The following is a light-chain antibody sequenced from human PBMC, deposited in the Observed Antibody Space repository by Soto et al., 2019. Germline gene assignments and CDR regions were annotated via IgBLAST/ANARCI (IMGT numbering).Light chain of an antibody. J-gene: IGLJ3*02. CDR3: QSYDSSLNGMV. CDR1: SSNIGKGYD. V-gene: IGLV1-40*01. Sequence: QSVLTQPPSVSGAPGQRVTISCTGSSSNIGKGYDVHWYQQLPGTAPKLLIYGTTNRPSGVPDRFSGSKSGTSASLAITGLKAEDEANYYCQSYDSSLNGMVFGGG. CDR2: GTT.